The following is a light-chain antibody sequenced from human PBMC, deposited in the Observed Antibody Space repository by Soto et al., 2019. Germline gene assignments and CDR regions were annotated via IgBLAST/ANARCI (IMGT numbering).Light chain of an antibody. CDR3: QHYDGSPLT. CDR2: GAY. Sequence: ELVLTQSPGTLSLSPGERGTLSCRASQSVNSAHLVWYQQKPGQAPRLLIYGAYSRATGIPDRFSGSGSGTDFTLTISGLEPEDSAVYYCQHYDGSPLTFGGGTKVELK. CDR1: QSVNSAH. V-gene: IGKV3-20*01. J-gene: IGKJ4*01.